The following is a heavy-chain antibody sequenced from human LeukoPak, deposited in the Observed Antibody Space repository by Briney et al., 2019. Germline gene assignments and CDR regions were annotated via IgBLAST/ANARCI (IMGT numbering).Heavy chain of an antibody. Sequence: SETLSLTCAVSGGSISSGGYSWSWIRRPPGKGLEWIGYIYYSGSTYYNPSLKSRVTISVDTSKNQFSLKLSSVTAADTAVYYCARVIHRSGYPFDAFDIWGQGTMVTVSS. V-gene: IGHV4-30-4*07. J-gene: IGHJ3*02. CDR3: ARVIHRSGYPFDAFDI. CDR2: IYYSGST. D-gene: IGHD3-22*01. CDR1: GGSISSGGYS.